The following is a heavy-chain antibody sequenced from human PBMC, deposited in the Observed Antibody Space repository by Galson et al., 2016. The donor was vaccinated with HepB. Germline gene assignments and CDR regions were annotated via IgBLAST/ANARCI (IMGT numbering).Heavy chain of an antibody. V-gene: IGHV5-51*01. D-gene: IGHD6-25*01. Sequence: QSGAEVKKPGESLKISCKGSGDSLTTSWIGWVRQMPGKGPEWMGIIYLGDSDTRYSPSFQDQVTISAAKSTTTAYLQWSSLKASDTPTYSCAREAQAADYFDYWGQATLVTVSS. J-gene: IGHJ4*02. CDR3: AREAQAADYFDY. CDR1: GDSLTTSW. CDR2: IYLGDSDT.